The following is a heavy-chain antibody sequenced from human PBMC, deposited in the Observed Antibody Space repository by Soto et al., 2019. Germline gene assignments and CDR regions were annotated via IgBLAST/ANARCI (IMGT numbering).Heavy chain of an antibody. D-gene: IGHD6-19*01. Sequence: SGPTLVKPTQTLTLTCTFSGFSLSTSGVGVGWIRQPPGKALEWLALIYWDDDKRYSPSLKSRLTITKDTSKNQEVLKMTNMDPVDTATYYCAHRREAVAGPDWLNFDYWGQGTLVTVSS. CDR1: GFSLSTSGVG. CDR2: IYWDDDK. V-gene: IGHV2-5*02. CDR3: AHRREAVAGPDWLNFDY. J-gene: IGHJ4*02.